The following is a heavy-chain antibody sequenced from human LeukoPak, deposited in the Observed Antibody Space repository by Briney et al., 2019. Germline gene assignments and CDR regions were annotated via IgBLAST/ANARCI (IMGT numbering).Heavy chain of an antibody. V-gene: IGHV3-33*08. CDR1: GFTFRNAW. Sequence: GGSLRLSCAASGFTFRNAWMTWVRQAPGKGLEWVAVIWYDGSNKYYADSVKGRFTISRDNSKNTLYLQMNSLRAEDTAVYYCARDSYYDRFGGAFDIWGQGTMVTVSS. D-gene: IGHD3-22*01. J-gene: IGHJ3*02. CDR2: IWYDGSNK. CDR3: ARDSYYDRFGGAFDI.